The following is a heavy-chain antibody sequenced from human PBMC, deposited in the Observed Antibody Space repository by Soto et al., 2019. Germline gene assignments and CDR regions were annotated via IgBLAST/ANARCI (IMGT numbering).Heavy chain of an antibody. CDR1: GFTFSSYA. CDR3: EKRTSVWYLDY. J-gene: IGHJ4*02. CDR2: ISGRGGST. Sequence: EVQLLESGGGLVQPGGSLRLSCAASGFTFSSYAMSWVRQAPGKGVGWVSTISGRGGSTYYADSVKGRFTISRDNSENPLYLQINSRRSEDTTVYHGEKRTSVWYLDYWGQGTRVTITS. V-gene: IGHV3-23*01. D-gene: IGHD6-19*01.